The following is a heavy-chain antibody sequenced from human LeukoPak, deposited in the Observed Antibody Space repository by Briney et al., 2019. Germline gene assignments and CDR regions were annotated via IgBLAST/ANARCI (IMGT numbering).Heavy chain of an antibody. CDR3: AREAYCGGDCYSIDY. D-gene: IGHD2-21*02. CDR2: IIPIFGTT. Sequence: VASVKVSCKASGGTFRSYTIAWVRQAPGQGLEWMGGIIPIFGTTKYAQKFQGRVTITADKSTSTAYMELSSLRSEDTAVYYCAREAYCGGDCYSIDYWGQGTLVTVSS. V-gene: IGHV1-69*06. J-gene: IGHJ4*02. CDR1: GGTFRSYT.